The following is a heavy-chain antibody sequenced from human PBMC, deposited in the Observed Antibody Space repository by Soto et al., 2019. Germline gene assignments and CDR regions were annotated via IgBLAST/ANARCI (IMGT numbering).Heavy chain of an antibody. CDR1: GGSISSSSYY. Sequence: QLQLQESGPGLVKPSETLSLTCTVSGGSISSSSYYWGWIRQPPGKGLEWIGSIYYSGSTYYNPSLRSRVTIPVDTSQDRFSRNRSSVTSADTAMYYCARLTRLKAAGTTNRFHPWGQGTLVTVSS. CDR2: IYYSGST. CDR3: ARLTRLKAAGTTNRFHP. J-gene: IGHJ5*02. D-gene: IGHD6-13*01. V-gene: IGHV4-39*01.